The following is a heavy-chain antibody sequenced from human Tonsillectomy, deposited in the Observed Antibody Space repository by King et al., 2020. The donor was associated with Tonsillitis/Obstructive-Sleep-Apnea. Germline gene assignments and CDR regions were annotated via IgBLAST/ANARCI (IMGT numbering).Heavy chain of an antibody. Sequence: QLVQSGAEVKKPGASVKVSCKASGYTFTGYYMHWVRQAPGQGLEWMGWINPNSGGTNYAQKFQGRVTMTRDTSISTAYMELSRLRSDDTAVYYCARAITMVRGVIGYFDYWGQGTLVTVSS. J-gene: IGHJ4*02. D-gene: IGHD3-10*01. CDR2: INPNSGGT. V-gene: IGHV1-2*02. CDR3: ARAITMVRGVIGYFDY. CDR1: GYTFTGYY.